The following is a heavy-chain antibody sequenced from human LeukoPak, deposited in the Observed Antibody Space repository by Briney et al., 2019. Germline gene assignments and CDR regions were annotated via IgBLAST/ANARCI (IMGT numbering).Heavy chain of an antibody. CDR2: INHSGST. V-gene: IGHV4-34*01. Sequence: PSETLSLTCAVYGGSFSGYYWSWIRQPPGKGLEWIGEINHSGSTNYNPSLKSRVTMSVDTSKNQFSLKLSSVTAADTAVYYCASNTYCSGGSCNRIWGQGTLVTVSS. CDR3: ASNTYCSGGSCNRI. D-gene: IGHD2-15*01. CDR1: GGSFSGYY. J-gene: IGHJ4*02.